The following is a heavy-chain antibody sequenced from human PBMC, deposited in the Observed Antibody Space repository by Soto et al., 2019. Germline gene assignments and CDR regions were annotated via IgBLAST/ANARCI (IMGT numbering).Heavy chain of an antibody. CDR3: ARVIVVVPASFYYYYYMDV. D-gene: IGHD2-2*01. CDR1: GYTFTSYG. V-gene: IGHV1-18*01. J-gene: IGHJ6*03. CDR2: ISAYNGNT. Sequence: QVPLVQSGAEVKKPGASVKVSCKASGYTFTSYGISWVRQAPGQGLEWMGWISAYNGNTNYAQKLQGRVTMTTDTSTSTAYMELRSLRSDDTAVYYCARVIVVVPASFYYYYYMDVWGKGTTVTVSS.